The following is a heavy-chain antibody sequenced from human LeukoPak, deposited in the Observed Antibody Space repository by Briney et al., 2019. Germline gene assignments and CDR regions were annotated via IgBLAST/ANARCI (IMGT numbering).Heavy chain of an antibody. CDR2: IRQDGGEI. CDR1: GFTFSNYW. V-gene: IGHV3-7*04. CDR3: ARDGYSGNYYDY. Sequence: GGSLRLSCAASGFTFSNYWMTWVRQAPGKGLEWVANIRQDGGEIYYLDSVKGRLTTSRDNAKNSLYLQVNSLRGEDTAVYYCARDGYSGNYYDYWGQGTLVTVSS. D-gene: IGHD1-26*01. J-gene: IGHJ4*02.